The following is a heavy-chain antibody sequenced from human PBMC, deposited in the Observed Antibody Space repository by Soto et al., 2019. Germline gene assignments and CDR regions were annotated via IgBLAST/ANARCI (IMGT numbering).Heavy chain of an antibody. CDR3: AKDPDTIVLMVYAPDGAFDI. J-gene: IGHJ3*02. Sequence: PGGPQRLSCAAFGFTFSSHAMRWVRQAPGKGREWVSAISGSGGSTYYADSVKGRFTISRDNSKNTLYLQMNSLRAEDTAVYYCAKDPDTIVLMVYAPDGAFDIWGQGTMVTVSS. CDR1: GFTFSSHA. V-gene: IGHV3-23*01. D-gene: IGHD2-8*01. CDR2: ISGSGGST.